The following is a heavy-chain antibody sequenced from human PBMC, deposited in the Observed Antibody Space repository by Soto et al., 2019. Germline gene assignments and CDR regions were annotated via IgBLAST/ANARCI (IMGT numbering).Heavy chain of an antibody. CDR1: GGSIRNYY. J-gene: IGHJ6*02. CDR3: ARDRGSGSYSHYYYGMDV. Sequence: SETLSLTCTASGGSIRNYYWSWIRQSPGKGLEWIGYIYYSGSTHYTPSLKSRATISVDTSKNQFSLKLSSVTAADTAVYYCARDRGSGSYSHYYYGMDVWGQGTTVTVS. CDR2: IYYSGST. D-gene: IGHD3-10*01. V-gene: IGHV4-59*12.